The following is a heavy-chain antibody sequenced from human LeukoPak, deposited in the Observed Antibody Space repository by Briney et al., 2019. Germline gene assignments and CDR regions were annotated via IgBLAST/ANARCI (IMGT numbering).Heavy chain of an antibody. CDR2: IYYSGST. V-gene: IGHV4-31*02. J-gene: IGHJ5*02. Sequence: PSQTLSLTCTVSGGSISRGGDYWSWIRQHPGKGLEWIGYIYYSGSTYYNPSLKSRVTISVDTSKNQFSLKLSSVTAADTAVYYCASIIPKYYYDSSGYSPGGFDPWGQGTLVTVSS. D-gene: IGHD3-22*01. CDR3: ASIIPKYYYDSSGYSPGGFDP. CDR1: GGSISRGGDY.